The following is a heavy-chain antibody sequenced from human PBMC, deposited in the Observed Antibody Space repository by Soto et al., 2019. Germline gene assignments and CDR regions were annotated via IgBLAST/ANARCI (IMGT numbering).Heavy chain of an antibody. CDR2: INAGNGNT. Sequence: ASVKVSCKASGYTFTSYAMHWVRQAPGQRLEWMGWINAGNGNTKYSQKFQGRVTITRDTSASTAYMELSSLRSEDTAVYYCARDFVVYAPSHFDYWGQGNLVTVSS. V-gene: IGHV1-3*01. J-gene: IGHJ4*02. CDR3: ARDFVVYAPSHFDY. D-gene: IGHD2-8*02. CDR1: GYTFTSYA.